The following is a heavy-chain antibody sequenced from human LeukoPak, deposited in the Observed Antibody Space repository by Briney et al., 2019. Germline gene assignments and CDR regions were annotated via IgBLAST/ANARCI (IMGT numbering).Heavy chain of an antibody. V-gene: IGHV1-2*04. CDR3: ATSQSLNTAMEVWRAFDI. CDR2: INPNSGGT. CDR1: GYTFTGYY. Sequence: GASVKVSCKASGYTFTGYYMHWVRQAPGQGLEWMGWINPNSGGTNYAQKFQGWVTMTRDTSISTAYMELSRLRSDDTAVYYCATSQSLNTAMEVWRAFDIWGQGTMVTVSS. D-gene: IGHD5-18*01. J-gene: IGHJ3*02.